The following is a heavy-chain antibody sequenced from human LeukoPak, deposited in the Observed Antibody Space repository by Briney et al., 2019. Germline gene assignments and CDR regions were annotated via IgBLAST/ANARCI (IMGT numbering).Heavy chain of an antibody. D-gene: IGHD3-3*01. CDR2: IKQDGSEK. V-gene: IGHV3-7*01. Sequence: GGSLRLSCAASGFTFSSYWMCWVRQAPGKGLEWVANIKQDGSEKYYVDSVKGRFTISRDNAKNSLYLQMNSLRAEDTAVYYCARDSRGYDFWSGYSLDGMDVWGQGTTVTVSS. J-gene: IGHJ6*02. CDR3: ARDSRGYDFWSGYSLDGMDV. CDR1: GFTFSSYW.